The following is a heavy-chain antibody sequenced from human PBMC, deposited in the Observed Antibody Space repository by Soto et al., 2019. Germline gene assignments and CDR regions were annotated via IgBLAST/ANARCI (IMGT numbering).Heavy chain of an antibody. CDR3: ARDSLYSSGWEGGYDY. CDR2: IYYSGST. CDR1: GGSISSYY. Sequence: ETLSLTCTVSGGSISSYYWSWIRQPPGKGLEWIGYIYYSGSTNYNPSLKSRVTISVDTSKNQFSLKLSSVTAADTAVYYCARDSLYSSGWEGGYDYWGQGTLVTVS. D-gene: IGHD6-19*01. V-gene: IGHV4-59*01. J-gene: IGHJ4*02.